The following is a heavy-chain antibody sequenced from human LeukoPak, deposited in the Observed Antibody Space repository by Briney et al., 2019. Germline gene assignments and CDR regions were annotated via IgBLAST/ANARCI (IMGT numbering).Heavy chain of an antibody. Sequence: SETLSLTCTVSGGSISSGDYYWSWIRQPPGKGLEWIGYIYYSGSTYYNPSLKSRVTISVDTSKNQFSLKLSSVTAADTAVYYCARESVPAASTYAFDIWGQGTMVIVSS. V-gene: IGHV4-30-4*01. CDR3: ARESVPAASTYAFDI. CDR2: IYYSGST. J-gene: IGHJ3*02. D-gene: IGHD2-2*01. CDR1: GGSISSGDYY.